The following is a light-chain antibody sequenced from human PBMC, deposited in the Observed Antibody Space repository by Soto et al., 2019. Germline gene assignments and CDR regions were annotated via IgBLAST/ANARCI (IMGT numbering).Light chain of an antibody. CDR2: AAS. J-gene: IGKJ1*01. CDR3: QQNYRATPWT. Sequence: DIQITNSLSSLSASVGDRVTITCRSSQSISRYLNCYQHKPGKAPKLLINAASSLERGVPSRFSGGGSGTDFTLNISSLQPDDFATYYCQQNYRATPWTLGQGTKVDIK. V-gene: IGKV1-39*01. CDR1: QSISRY.